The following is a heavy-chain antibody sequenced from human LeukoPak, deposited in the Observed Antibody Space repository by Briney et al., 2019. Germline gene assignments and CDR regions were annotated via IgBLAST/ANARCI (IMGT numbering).Heavy chain of an antibody. CDR2: ISSSGSTI. J-gene: IGHJ3*02. CDR3: ARDRNGYSYGQDAFDI. V-gene: IGHV3-11*01. CDR1: GFTFSDYY. D-gene: IGHD5-18*01. Sequence: PGGSLRLSCAASGFTFSDYYMSWMRQAPGKGLEWVSYISSSGSTIYYADSVKGRFTISRDNAKNSLYLQMNSLRAEDTALYHCARDRNGYSYGQDAFDIWGQGTMVTVSS.